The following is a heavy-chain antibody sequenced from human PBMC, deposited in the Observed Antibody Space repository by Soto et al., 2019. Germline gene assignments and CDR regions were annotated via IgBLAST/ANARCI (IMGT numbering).Heavy chain of an antibody. CDR3: ARYPNYDGSDP. D-gene: IGHD3-3*01. J-gene: IGHJ5*02. V-gene: IGHV3-7*01. CDR1: GFTFSLYW. CDR2: IREDGSEK. Sequence: TVGSLRLSCAASGFTFSLYWMIWVRQAPGKGLEWVANIREDGSEKYYMDSVKGRFTISRDNAKNSLYLQMNGLTAEDTAVYYWARYPNYDGSDPWGQGTLVTVSS.